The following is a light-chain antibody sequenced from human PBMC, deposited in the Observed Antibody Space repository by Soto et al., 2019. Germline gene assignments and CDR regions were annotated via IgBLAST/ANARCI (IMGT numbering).Light chain of an antibody. CDR2: WAS. J-gene: IGKJ3*01. CDR1: RSILSSSNNKNF. V-gene: IGKV4-1*01. CDR3: QQYYSSPFT. Sequence: DIVMTQSPDSLALSLGERATINCKSSRSILSSSNNKNFLAWYQQKPGQPPSLLIYWASTRESGVPDRFSGSGSGTDFTLTISSLQAEDVAVYYCQQYYSSPFTFRPGTKVHIK.